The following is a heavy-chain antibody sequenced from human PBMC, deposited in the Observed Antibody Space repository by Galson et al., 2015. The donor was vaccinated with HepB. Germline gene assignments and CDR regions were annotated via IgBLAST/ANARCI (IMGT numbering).Heavy chain of an antibody. CDR3: ARPFLAVAGNTSDY. J-gene: IGHJ4*02. CDR2: INPNSGGT. D-gene: IGHD6-19*01. CDR1: GYTFTGYY. V-gene: IGHV1-2*06. Sequence: SVKVSCKASGYTFTGYYMHWVRQAPGQGLEWMGRINPNSGGTNYAQKFQGRVTMTRDTSISTAYMELSRLRSDDTAVYYCARPFLAVAGNTSDYWGQGTLVTVSS.